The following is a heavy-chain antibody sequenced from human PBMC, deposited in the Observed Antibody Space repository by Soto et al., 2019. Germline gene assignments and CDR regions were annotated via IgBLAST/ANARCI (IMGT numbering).Heavy chain of an antibody. CDR3: AKDHLTTTVTTVGY. J-gene: IGHJ4*02. D-gene: IGHD4-17*01. CDR1: GFTFSNYV. V-gene: IGHV3-30*18. Sequence: QVQRVESGGGVVQPGRSLRLSCAASGFTFSNYVMHWVRQAPGKGLEWVAVISYHGSDKYYADSVKGRFTISRDNSKNTLYLQMDSLRAEDTAVYYCAKDHLTTTVTTVGYWGQGTLVSVSS. CDR2: ISYHGSDK.